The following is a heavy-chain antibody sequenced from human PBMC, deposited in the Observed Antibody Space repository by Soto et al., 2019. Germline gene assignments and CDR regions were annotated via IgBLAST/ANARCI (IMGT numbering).Heavy chain of an antibody. V-gene: IGHV4-39*01. J-gene: IGHJ3*02. Sequence: PSETLSLTCAVSGGSIRVQSYYWGWIRQPPGKGLEWIGTIYSTVSTHYNPSLKSRVTISVDTSKNQFSLKLNSVTAADTAVYYCARLPYYDTPPVTFDIWGQGAMVTVSS. CDR3: ARLPYYDTPPVTFDI. CDR2: IYSTVST. D-gene: IGHD3-22*01. CDR1: GGSIRVQSYY.